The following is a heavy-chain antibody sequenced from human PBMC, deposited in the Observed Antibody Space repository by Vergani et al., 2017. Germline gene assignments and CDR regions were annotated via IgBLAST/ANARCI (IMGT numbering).Heavy chain of an antibody. CDR2: IIPIFGTA. J-gene: IGHJ6*02. Sequence: QVQLVQSAAEVKKPAASVKISCKASAGTFSSYAISWVRQHPGQELEWMGGIIPIFGTANYAQKFQGRVTITADESTSTAYMELSSLRSEDTAVYYCARVGMVRGVIGPYDYGMDVWGQGTTVTVSS. CDR1: AGTFSSYA. CDR3: ARVGMVRGVIGPYDYGMDV. V-gene: IGHV1-69*13. D-gene: IGHD3-10*01.